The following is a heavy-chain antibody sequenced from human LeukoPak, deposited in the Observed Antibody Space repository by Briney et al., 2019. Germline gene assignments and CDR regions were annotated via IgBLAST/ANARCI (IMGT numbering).Heavy chain of an antibody. CDR2: ISNDGSKS. Sequence: PGGSLRLSCGVSGLTFSAHGMHWVRQAPGKGLEWVAAISNDGSKSVYADSVKGRFTISRDNSKNTLFLQMNSLRAEDTAVYYCARDGGYSNYANSMDVWGQGTTVTVSS. V-gene: IGHV3-30*03. J-gene: IGHJ6*02. CDR3: ARDGGYSNYANSMDV. D-gene: IGHD4-11*01. CDR1: GLTFSAHG.